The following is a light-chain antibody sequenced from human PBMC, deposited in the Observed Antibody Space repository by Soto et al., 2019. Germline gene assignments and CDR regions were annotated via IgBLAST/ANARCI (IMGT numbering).Light chain of an antibody. CDR3: STWDASLSGRV. CDR2: SDD. J-gene: IGLJ3*02. V-gene: IGLV1-47*02. Sequence: QAVVTQPPSASGTPGQKVTISRSGASSNIGNNFVSWYQQVPGTAPKLLIYSDDQRPSGVPDRVSGSKSGTSASLAISGLRSEDEADYYCSTWDASLSGRVFGGGTKLTVL. CDR1: SSNIGNNF.